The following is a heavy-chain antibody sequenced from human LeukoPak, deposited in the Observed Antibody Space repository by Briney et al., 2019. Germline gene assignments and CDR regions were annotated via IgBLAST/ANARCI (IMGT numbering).Heavy chain of an antibody. CDR2: IYPDDSDT. CDR1: AYSFSSYW. CDR3: ARLRYCTSISCHSFDS. D-gene: IGHD2-2*02. Sequence: GESLKISCQGSAYSFSSYWIGWVRQMPGKGPEWMGIIYPDDSDTRYSPSFEGQVTISADKSISTAYLQWSGLKASDTAIYYCARLRYCTSISCHSFDSWGQGTLVTVSS. J-gene: IGHJ4*02. V-gene: IGHV5-51*01.